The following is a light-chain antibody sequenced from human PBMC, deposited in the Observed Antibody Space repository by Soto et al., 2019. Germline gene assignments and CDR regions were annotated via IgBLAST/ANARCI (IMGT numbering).Light chain of an antibody. CDR2: VAS. V-gene: IGLV2-14*01. CDR3: SSYRSRSTVYV. CDR1: SSDVGGYNY. Sequence: QSALTQPASVSGSPGQSITISCTGTSSDVGGYNYVSWYQQHPGDAPTLLIYVASNRQSGVSNRFSGSKSGNTASLTISGLQAEDEADYYCSSYRSRSTVYVFGTGTKVTVL. J-gene: IGLJ1*01.